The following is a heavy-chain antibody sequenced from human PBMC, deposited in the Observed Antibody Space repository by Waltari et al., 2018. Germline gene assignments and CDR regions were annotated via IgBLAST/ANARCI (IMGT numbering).Heavy chain of an antibody. CDR3: ASSYGDYPYFDY. D-gene: IGHD4-17*01. Sequence: QVQLQESGPGLVKPSETLSLTCTVSGGSIRDYYWGWIRQTAGKGLEWIGRIDPGGSTYYNASLKSRIGISLDTSKNQFSLRLNSVTAADTAVYYCASSYGDYPYFDYWGQGTLVTVSS. CDR2: IDPGGST. V-gene: IGHV4-4*07. CDR1: GGSIRDYY. J-gene: IGHJ4*02.